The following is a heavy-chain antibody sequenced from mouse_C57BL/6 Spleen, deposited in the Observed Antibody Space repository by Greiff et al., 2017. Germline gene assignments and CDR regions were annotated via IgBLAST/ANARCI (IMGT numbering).Heavy chain of an antibody. Sequence: VQLQQPGAELVKPGASVKMSCKASGYTFTSYWITWVKQRPGQGLEWIGDIYPGSGSTNYNEKFKSKATLTVDTSSSTAYMQLSSLTSEDSAVYYCARAGGNYLTYYYAMDYWGQGTSVTVSS. CDR3: ARAGGNYLTYYYAMDY. CDR2: IYPGSGST. V-gene: IGHV1-55*01. D-gene: IGHD2-1*01. J-gene: IGHJ4*01. CDR1: GYTFTSYW.